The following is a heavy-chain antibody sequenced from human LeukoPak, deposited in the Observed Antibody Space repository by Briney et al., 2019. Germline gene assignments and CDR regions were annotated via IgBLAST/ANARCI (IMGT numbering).Heavy chain of an antibody. V-gene: IGHV1-8*01. CDR3: ARRPNLLRYFDWLSFDY. D-gene: IGHD3-9*01. J-gene: IGHJ4*02. CDR2: MNPNSGNT. Sequence: ASVTVSCTASGYTFTSYDINWVRQAPGQGLEWMGWMNPNSGNTGYAQKFQGRVTMTRNTSISTAYMELSSLRSEDTAVYYCARRPNLLRYFDWLSFDYWGQGTLVTVSS. CDR1: GYTFTSYD.